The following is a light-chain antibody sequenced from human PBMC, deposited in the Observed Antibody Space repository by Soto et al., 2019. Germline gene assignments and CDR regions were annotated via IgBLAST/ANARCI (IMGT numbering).Light chain of an antibody. CDR3: QQYNSYSYT. CDR1: QSIDNR. J-gene: IGKJ2*01. V-gene: IGKV1-5*01. CDR2: DAS. Sequence: DIQMTQSPSTLSASIGDRVTITCRASQSIDNRLAWYQQKPGKAPKFLIYDASSLESGVPSRFSGSGSGTEFNLTISSLQPDDFATYYCQQYNSYSYTFGQGTKLEIK.